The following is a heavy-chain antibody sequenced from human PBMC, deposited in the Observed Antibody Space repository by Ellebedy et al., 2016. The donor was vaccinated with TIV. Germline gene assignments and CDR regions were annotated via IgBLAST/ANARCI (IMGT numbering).Heavy chain of an antibody. CDR2: IVPILGIT. Sequence: ASVKVSCKASGGTFHWYGISWVRHAPGQGLEWMGRIVPILGITNYAQKFQGRVTITADTSTSTAYMELSSLRSEDTAVYYCAKPGGSQPMYGGYDYWGPGTLVTVSS. V-gene: IGHV1-69*04. D-gene: IGHD5-12*01. CDR3: AKPGGSQPMYGGYDY. J-gene: IGHJ4*02. CDR1: GGTFHWYG.